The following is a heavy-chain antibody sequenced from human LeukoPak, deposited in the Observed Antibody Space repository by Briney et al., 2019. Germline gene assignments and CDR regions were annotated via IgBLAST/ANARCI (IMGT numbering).Heavy chain of an antibody. CDR2: MNPNSGNT. CDR1: GYTFTSYD. CDR3: ARGFLYYDSWSGYYTPNMDV. V-gene: IGHV1-8*01. D-gene: IGHD3-3*01. Sequence: ASVKVSCKASGYTFTSYDINWVRQATGQGLEWMGWMNPNSGNTGYAQKFQGRVTMTRNTSISTAYMELSSLRSEDTAVYYCARGFLYYDSWSGYYTPNMDVWGKGTTVTVSS. J-gene: IGHJ6*03.